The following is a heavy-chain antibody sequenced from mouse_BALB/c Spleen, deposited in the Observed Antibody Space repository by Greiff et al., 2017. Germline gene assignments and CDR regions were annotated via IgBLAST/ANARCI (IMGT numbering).Heavy chain of an antibody. CDR1: GYTFTSYW. V-gene: IGHV1S81*02. CDR2: INPSNGRT. D-gene: IGHD2-10*02. J-gene: IGHJ3*01. CDR3: ARRGYGNSPWFAY. Sequence: QVHVKQPGAELVKPGASVKLSCKASGYTFTSYWMHWVKQRPGQGLEWIGEINPSNGRTNYNEKFKSKATLTVDKSSSTAYMQLSSLTSEDSAVYYCARRGYGNSPWFAYWGQGTLVTVSA.